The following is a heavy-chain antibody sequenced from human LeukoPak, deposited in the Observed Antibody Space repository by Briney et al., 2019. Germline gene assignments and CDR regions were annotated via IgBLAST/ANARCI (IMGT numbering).Heavy chain of an antibody. CDR3: ARDRVSGSGKYYYYGMDV. CDR1: GGSVSTIGYS. CDR2: IYQSGST. D-gene: IGHD1-26*01. Sequence: PSETLSLTCGVSGGSVSTIGYSWSWIRQPPGKGLEWIGYIYQSGSTSYNPSLQSRVTISIDKSKNQLSLKLSSVTAADTAVYYCARDRVSGSGKYYYYGMDVWGQGTTVTVSS. J-gene: IGHJ6*02. V-gene: IGHV4-30-2*01.